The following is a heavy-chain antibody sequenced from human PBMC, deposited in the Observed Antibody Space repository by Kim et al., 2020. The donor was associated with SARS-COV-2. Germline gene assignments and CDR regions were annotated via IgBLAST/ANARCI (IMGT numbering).Heavy chain of an antibody. D-gene: IGHD6-6*01. CDR3: AKGHSSSSEDAFDI. Sequence: ADSGKGRFTISRDNSKNTLYLQMNSLRAEDTAVYYCAKGHSSSSEDAFDIWGQGTMVTVSS. V-gene: IGHV3-23*01. J-gene: IGHJ3*02.